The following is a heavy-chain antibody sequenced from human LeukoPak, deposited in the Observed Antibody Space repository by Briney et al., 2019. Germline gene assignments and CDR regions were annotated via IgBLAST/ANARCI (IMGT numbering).Heavy chain of an antibody. J-gene: IGHJ4*02. CDR1: GFTFSSYS. D-gene: IGHD6-19*01. Sequence: KSGGSLRLSCAASGFTFSSYSMNWVRQAPGKGLEWVSSISSSSSYIYYADSVKGRFTISRDNAKNSLYLQMNSLRAEDTAVYYCARDGLAVAGSPVYFDYWGQGTLVTVSS. V-gene: IGHV3-21*01. CDR2: ISSSSSYI. CDR3: ARDGLAVAGSPVYFDY.